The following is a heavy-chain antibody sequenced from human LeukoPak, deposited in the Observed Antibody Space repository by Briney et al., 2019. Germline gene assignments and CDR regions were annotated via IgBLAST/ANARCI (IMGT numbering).Heavy chain of an antibody. V-gene: IGHV3-30-3*01. Sequence: GGSLRLSCAASGFTFSSYAMHWVRQAPGKGLEWVAVISYDGSNKYYADPVKGRFTISRDNSKNTLYLQMNSLRAEDTAVYYCARDRLYYYDSSGYPDYWGQGTLVTVSS. D-gene: IGHD3-22*01. CDR1: GFTFSSYA. CDR3: ARDRLYYYDSSGYPDY. CDR2: ISYDGSNK. J-gene: IGHJ4*02.